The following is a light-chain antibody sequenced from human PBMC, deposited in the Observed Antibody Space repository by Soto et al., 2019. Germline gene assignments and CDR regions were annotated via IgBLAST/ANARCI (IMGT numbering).Light chain of an antibody. CDR2: QDI. CDR3: QAWDSSTVV. CDR1: KLGNKY. V-gene: IGLV3-1*01. Sequence: SYELTQPPSVSVSPGQTASITCSGHKLGNKYACWYQRKPGQSPVLVIYQDIKRPPGIPERFSGSNSGNTATLTISGTQAMDEADYYCQAWDSSTVVFGGGTKLTVL. J-gene: IGLJ2*01.